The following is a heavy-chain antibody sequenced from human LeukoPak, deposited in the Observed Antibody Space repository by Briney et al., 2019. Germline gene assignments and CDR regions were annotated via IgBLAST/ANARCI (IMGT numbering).Heavy chain of an antibody. J-gene: IGHJ4*02. CDR3: ARDGCSSTSCYADY. D-gene: IGHD2-2*01. CDR2: ISSSGDTI. V-gene: IGHV3-11*04. CDR1: GFTFRNYY. Sequence: GGSLRLSCAASGFTFRNYYMSWIRQAPGKGLEWVSYISSSGDTIYYADSVKSRFTISRDNAKNSLYLQMNSLRAEDTAVYYCARDGCSSTSCYADYWGQGTLVTVSS.